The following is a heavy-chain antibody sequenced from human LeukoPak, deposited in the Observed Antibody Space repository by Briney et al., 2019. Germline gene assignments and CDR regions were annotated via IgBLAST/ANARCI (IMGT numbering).Heavy chain of an antibody. D-gene: IGHD3-22*01. V-gene: IGHV3-7*01. CDR2: IKQDGSEK. J-gene: IGHJ4*02. CDR3: ARDQVIGYYDSSGPPDY. CDR1: GFTFSSYW. Sequence: GGSLRLSCAASGFTFSSYWMSWVRQAPGKGLEWVANIKQDGSEKYYVDSVKGRFTISRDNAKNSLYLQMNGLRAEDTAVYYCARDQVIGYYDSSGPPDYWGQGTLVTVSS.